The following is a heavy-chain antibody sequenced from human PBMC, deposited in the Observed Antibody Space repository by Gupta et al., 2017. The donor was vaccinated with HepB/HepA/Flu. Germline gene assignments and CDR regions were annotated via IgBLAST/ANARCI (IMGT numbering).Heavy chain of an antibody. CDR1: GFTFSSYA. CDR3: ARGRIAVAEDY. CDR2: ISYDGSNK. J-gene: IGHJ4*02. D-gene: IGHD6-19*01. V-gene: IGHV3-30-3*01. Sequence: QVQLVESGGGVVQPGRSLRLSCAASGFTFSSYAMHWVRQAPGKGLEWVAVISYDGSNKYYADSVKGRFTISRDNSKNTLYLQMNSLRAEDTAVYYCARGRIAVAEDYWGQGTLVTVSS.